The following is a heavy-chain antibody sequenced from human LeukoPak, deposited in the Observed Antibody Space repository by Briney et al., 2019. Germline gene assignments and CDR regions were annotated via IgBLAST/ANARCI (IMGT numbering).Heavy chain of an antibody. CDR3: ARDLAVDTAMVKNCFDP. D-gene: IGHD5-18*01. CDR2: ISFDRTNA. V-gene: IGHV3-30*03. J-gene: IGHJ5*02. CDR1: GFTISSHG. Sequence: GGSLRLSCAASGFTISSHGMHWVRQAPGKGLEWVAVISFDRTNAFYTDSVKGRFTISRDNSKNTLYLQMDSLRAEDTAVYYCARDLAVDTAMVKNCFDPWGQGTLVTVSS.